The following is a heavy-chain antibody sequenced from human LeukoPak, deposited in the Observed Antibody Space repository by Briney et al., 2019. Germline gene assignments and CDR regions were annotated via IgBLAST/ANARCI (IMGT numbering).Heavy chain of an antibody. V-gene: IGHV1-8*01. Sequence: ASVKVSCKASGYTFTSYDINWVRQATGQGLEWMGWMNPNSGNTGYAQKFQGRVTMTRNTSISTAYMELSSLRSEDTAVYYCARGGYYYDSSGSMGLGYWGQGTLVTVSS. CDR3: ARGGYYYDSSGSMGLGY. D-gene: IGHD3-22*01. CDR2: MNPNSGNT. J-gene: IGHJ4*02. CDR1: GYTFTSYD.